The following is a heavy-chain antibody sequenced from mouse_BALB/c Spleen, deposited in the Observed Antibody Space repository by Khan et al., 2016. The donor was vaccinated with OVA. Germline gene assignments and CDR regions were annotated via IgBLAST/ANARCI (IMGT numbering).Heavy chain of an antibody. V-gene: IGHV9-3-1*01. CDR1: GYTFTNYG. CDR3: ARDYGYAY. Sequence: QIQLVQSGPGLKKPGETVKISCKASGYTFTNYGMNWVKQAPGKGLKWMGWINTYTGEPTYADDFKGRFAFSLETSASTAYLQINNLKNEDTATYFCARDYGYAYWGQGTLVTVSA. D-gene: IGHD1-2*01. J-gene: IGHJ3*01. CDR2: INTYTGEP.